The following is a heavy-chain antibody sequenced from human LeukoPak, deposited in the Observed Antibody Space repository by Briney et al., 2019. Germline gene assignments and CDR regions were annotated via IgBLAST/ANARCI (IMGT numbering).Heavy chain of an antibody. J-gene: IGHJ4*02. CDR3: TRPSKYYDFWNGYPPFDY. CDR1: GGTFSSHG. CDR2: VIPIFGIT. V-gene: IGHV1-69*13. Sequence: SVKVSCKTSGGTFSSHGISWVRLAPGQGLEWVGTVIPIFGITNYAQNFQDRVTITADVSTSTGYMELSSLRSEDTATYYCTRPSKYYDFWNGYPPFDYWGQGTLVTVSS. D-gene: IGHD3-3*01.